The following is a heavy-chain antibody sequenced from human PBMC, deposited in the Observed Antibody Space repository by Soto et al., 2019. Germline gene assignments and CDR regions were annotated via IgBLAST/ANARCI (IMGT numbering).Heavy chain of an antibody. V-gene: IGHV3-73*01. D-gene: IGHD6-19*01. Sequence: VGSLRLSCAASWFTFGGSAMHWVRQASGKGLEWVGHIRSKTNSYATAYAESVKGRFTISRDDSMNTAYLQMNSLKTEDTAVYFCTRQTDAVQWLVVPTDYNFDYWGQGTLVTSPQ. CDR3: TRQTDAVQWLVVPTDYNFDY. J-gene: IGHJ4*02. CDR1: WFTFGGSA. CDR2: IRSKTNSYAT.